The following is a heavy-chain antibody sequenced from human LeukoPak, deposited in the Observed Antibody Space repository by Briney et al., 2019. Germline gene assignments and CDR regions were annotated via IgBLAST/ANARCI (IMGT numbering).Heavy chain of an antibody. J-gene: IGHJ3*02. Sequence: SETLSLTCTVSGGSISSYYWSWIRQPPGKGLEWIGYIYYSGSTNYNPSLKSRVTISVDTSKNQFSLKLSSVTAADTAVYYCARRGSSSWYAEGAFDIWGQGTMVTVSS. V-gene: IGHV4-59*08. CDR1: GGSISSYY. CDR3: ARRGSSSWYAEGAFDI. CDR2: IYYSGST. D-gene: IGHD6-13*01.